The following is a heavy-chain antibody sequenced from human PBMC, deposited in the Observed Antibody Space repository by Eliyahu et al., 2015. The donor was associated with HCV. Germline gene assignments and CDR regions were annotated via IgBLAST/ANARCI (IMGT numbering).Heavy chain of an antibody. CDR1: GFPFNXYG. CDR3: ARVKCGGDCSRNWYFDL. J-gene: IGHJ2*01. V-gene: IGHV3-48*02. Sequence: EEQLVESGGGLVQPGGSLRLSCAASGFPFNXYGMXWVRQAPGKGLGWVSYISTSSIMYFADSVRGRFTISRDNAKYSLFLQMNSLRDEDTAVYYCARVKCGGDCSRNWYFDLWGRGTLVTVSS. CDR2: ISTSSIM. D-gene: IGHD2-21*02.